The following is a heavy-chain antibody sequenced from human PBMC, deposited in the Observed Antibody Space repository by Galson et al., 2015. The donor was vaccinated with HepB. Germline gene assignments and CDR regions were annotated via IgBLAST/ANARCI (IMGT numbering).Heavy chain of an antibody. J-gene: IGHJ4*02. CDR3: ARVRETYYHDSSGYYLDY. CDR2: IYSGGST. CDR1: GFTVSSNY. Sequence: SLRLSCAASGFTVSSNYMSWVRQAPGKGLEWVSVIYSGGSTYYADSVKGRFTISRHNSKNTLYLQMNSVRAEDTAVYYCARVRETYYHDSSGYYLDYWGQGTLVTVSS. D-gene: IGHD3-22*01. V-gene: IGHV3-53*04.